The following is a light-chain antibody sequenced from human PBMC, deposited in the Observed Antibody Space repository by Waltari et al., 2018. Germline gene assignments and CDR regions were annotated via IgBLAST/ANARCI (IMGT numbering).Light chain of an antibody. CDR1: ESVGSY. CDR2: DAS. CDR3: QQRSNWPPWT. J-gene: IGKJ1*01. Sequence: DIVLTQSPATLSLSPGDRATLSCRASESVGSYLAWFQQKPGQAPRLLIVDASDRAPGIPARFSGSGSGTDFTLTISSLEPEDFAVYYCQQRSNWPPWTFGQGTKVEIK. V-gene: IGKV3-11*01.